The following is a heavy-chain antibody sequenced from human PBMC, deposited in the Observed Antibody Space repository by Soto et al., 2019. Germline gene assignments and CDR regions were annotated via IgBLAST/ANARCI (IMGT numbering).Heavy chain of an antibody. Sequence: GGSLRLSCAASGFTFSSYGMHWVRQAPGKGLEWVAVISYDGSNKYYADSVKGRFTISRDNSKNTLYLQMNSLRAEDTAVYYSAKALLWFGELSTYGMDAWGQGTTVTVSS. CDR2: ISYDGSNK. D-gene: IGHD3-10*01. V-gene: IGHV3-30*18. CDR3: AKALLWFGELSTYGMDA. J-gene: IGHJ6*02. CDR1: GFTFSSYG.